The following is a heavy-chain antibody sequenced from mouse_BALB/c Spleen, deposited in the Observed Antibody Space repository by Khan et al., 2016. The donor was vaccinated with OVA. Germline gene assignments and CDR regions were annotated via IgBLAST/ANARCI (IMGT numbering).Heavy chain of an antibody. Sequence: QVQLQQSGAELAKPGASVKMSCKASGYTFTSYWMHWVKQRPGQGLEWIGYINPSTGYTEYNQKFRDKATLTTDKSSSTAYMQLSSRTSEDSAVDDCARRGLYGIFAYWSQGTLVTVSA. CDR3: ARRGLYGIFAY. V-gene: IGHV1-7*01. D-gene: IGHD2-1*01. CDR2: INPSTGYT. J-gene: IGHJ3*01. CDR1: GYTFTSYW.